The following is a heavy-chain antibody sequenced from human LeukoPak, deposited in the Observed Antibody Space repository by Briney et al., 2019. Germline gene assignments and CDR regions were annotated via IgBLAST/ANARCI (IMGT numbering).Heavy chain of an antibody. Sequence: GGSLRLSCAASGFTFDDYSMSWVRRAPGKGLEWVSGINWNGGSTGYADSVKGRFTISRDNAKNSLYLQMNSLRAEDTALYYCARAYSNYVYYFDYWGQGTLVTVSS. D-gene: IGHD4-11*01. CDR1: GFTFDDYS. V-gene: IGHV3-20*04. J-gene: IGHJ4*02. CDR3: ARAYSNYVYYFDY. CDR2: INWNGGST.